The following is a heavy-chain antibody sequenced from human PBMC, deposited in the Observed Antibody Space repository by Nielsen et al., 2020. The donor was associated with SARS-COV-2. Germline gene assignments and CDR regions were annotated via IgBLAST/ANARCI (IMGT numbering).Heavy chain of an antibody. V-gene: IGHV3-20*01. J-gene: IGHJ6*02. CDR1: GFNFRGYW. D-gene: IGHD6-13*01. Sequence: GGSLRLSCVVSGFNFRGYWMTWVRQAPGKGLEWVSGINWNGGSTGYADSVKGRFTISRDNAKNSLYLQMNSLRAEDTALYHCARDNRLVAAGYYYGMDVWGQGTAVTVSS. CDR3: ARDNRLVAAGYYYGMDV. CDR2: INWNGGST.